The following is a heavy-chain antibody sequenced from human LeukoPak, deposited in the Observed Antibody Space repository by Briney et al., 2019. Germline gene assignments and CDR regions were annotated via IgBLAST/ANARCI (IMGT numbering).Heavy chain of an antibody. Sequence: GVLRLSCAASGFTFSSYGMHWVRQAPGKGLEWVSAISGSGGSTYYADSVKGRFTISRDNSKNTLYLQMNSLRAEDTAVYYCAKDLGKIGSPFDYWGQGTLVTVSS. CDR2: ISGSGGST. V-gene: IGHV3-23*01. J-gene: IGHJ4*02. CDR1: GFTFSSYG. D-gene: IGHD1-26*01. CDR3: AKDLGKIGSPFDY.